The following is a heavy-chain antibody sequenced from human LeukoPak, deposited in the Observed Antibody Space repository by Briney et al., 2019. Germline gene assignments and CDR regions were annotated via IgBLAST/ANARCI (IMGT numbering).Heavy chain of an antibody. CDR1: GFTFSSYW. CDR2: INSDGSST. Sequence: GGSLRLSCAASGFTFSSYWMHWVRQAPGKGLVWVTRINSDGSSTSYADSVKGRFTISRDNAKNTLYLQMNSLRAEDTAVYYCARDLYSSSWYVSFWFDPWGQGTLVTVSS. V-gene: IGHV3-74*01. J-gene: IGHJ5*02. CDR3: ARDLYSSSWYVSFWFDP. D-gene: IGHD6-13*01.